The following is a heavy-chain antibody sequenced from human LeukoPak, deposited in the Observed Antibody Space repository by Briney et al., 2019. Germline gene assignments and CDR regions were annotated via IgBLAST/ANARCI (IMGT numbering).Heavy chain of an antibody. CDR3: ARVVVAVPNPIDC. V-gene: IGHV4-39*01. J-gene: IGHJ4*02. Sequence: SETPSLTCTVSGGSISSSSYFWGWIRQPPGKGLEWIGNIFSRGSTYYNPSLKSRVTISIDTSKNQFSLKLSSVTAADTAVYFCARVVVAVPNPIDCWGQGTLVTVSS. D-gene: IGHD6-19*01. CDR1: GGSISSSSYF. CDR2: IFSRGST.